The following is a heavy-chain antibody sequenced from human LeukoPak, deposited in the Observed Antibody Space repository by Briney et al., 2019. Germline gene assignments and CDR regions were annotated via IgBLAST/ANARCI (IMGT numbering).Heavy chain of an antibody. CDR3: ATLSYDVWTGINWFDP. V-gene: IGHV3-23*01. D-gene: IGHD3-3*01. CDR1: GFTFSSYA. CDR2: ICTSGET. Sequence: AGSLSLSCAASGFTFSSYAFSWIRQAPGKGLEWVSGICTSGETFYTDSLKGRFTISRDISKSTVYLQMSSLRAEDSAIYYCATLSYDVWTGINWFDPWGQGTLVTVSS. J-gene: IGHJ5*02.